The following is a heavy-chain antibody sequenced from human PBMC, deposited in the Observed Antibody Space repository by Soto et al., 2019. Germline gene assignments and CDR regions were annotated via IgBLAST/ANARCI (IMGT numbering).Heavy chain of an antibody. CDR3: ARVVGYCCSTSCSKDYYYYYGMDV. CDR1: GGTFSSYA. CDR2: IIPIFGTA. V-gene: IGHV1-69*13. D-gene: IGHD2-2*01. J-gene: IGHJ6*02. Sequence: VKVSCKASGGTFSSYAISWVRQAPGQGLEWMGGIIPIFGTANYAQKFQVRVTITADESTSTAYMELSSLRSEDTAVYYCARVVGYCCSTSCSKDYYYYYGMDVWGQGTTVTVSS.